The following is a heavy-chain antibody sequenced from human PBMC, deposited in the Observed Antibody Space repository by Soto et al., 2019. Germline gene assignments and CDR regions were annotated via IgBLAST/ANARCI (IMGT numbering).Heavy chain of an antibody. Sequence: EVQLLESGGGLVQPGGSLRLSCSDSGFTFSTYAMSWVRQAPGKGLEWVSSISTSGDNTYYADSVRGRFTISRDNSKNTLYLQMNRLRVADTAVYYCARNPLLRWFNFDYWGQGTLVTVSS. CDR3: ARNPLLRWFNFDY. CDR1: GFTFSTYA. V-gene: IGHV3-23*01. J-gene: IGHJ4*02. CDR2: ISTSGDNT. D-gene: IGHD3-10*01.